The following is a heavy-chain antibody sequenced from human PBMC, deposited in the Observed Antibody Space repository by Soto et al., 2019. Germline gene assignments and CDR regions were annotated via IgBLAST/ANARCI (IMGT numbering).Heavy chain of an antibody. D-gene: IGHD2-15*01. J-gene: IGHJ5*02. CDR1: GFPLEKYG. CDR2: ISSSSSYI. V-gene: IGHV3-21*01. Sequence: PGGSLRLSCAVSGFPLEKYGMNWVRQAPGKGLEWVSSISSSSSYIYYADSVKGRFTISRDNAKNSLYLQMNSLRAEDTAVYYCARETPSLEFDPWGQGTLVTVSS. CDR3: ARETPSLEFDP.